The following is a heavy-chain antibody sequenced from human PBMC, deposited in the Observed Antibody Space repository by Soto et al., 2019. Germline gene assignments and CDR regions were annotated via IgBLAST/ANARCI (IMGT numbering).Heavy chain of an antibody. J-gene: IGHJ4*02. V-gene: IGHV3-15*01. CDR2: IKRKIDGETT. Sequence: GGSLRLSCAASGFTFTTYVVSWVRQAPGKGLEWVGRIKRKIDGETTDYAAPVKGRFTISRDDSKSTLYLQMNSLRTEDTAMYYRTIGTGLTEFDYWGLGALVTVSS. CDR1: GFTFTTYV. D-gene: IGHD1-1*01. CDR3: TIGTGLTEFDY.